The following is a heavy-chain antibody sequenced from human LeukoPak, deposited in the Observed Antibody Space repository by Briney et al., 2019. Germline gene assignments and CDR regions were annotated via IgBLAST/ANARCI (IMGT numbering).Heavy chain of an antibody. D-gene: IGHD2-2*01. V-gene: IGHV1-2*02. CDR3: ARSRVVVPAAMRH. CDR2: INPNSGGT. CDR1: GYTFTGYY. J-gene: IGHJ4*02. Sequence: ASVKVSRKASGYTFTGYYMHWVRQAPGQGLEWMGWINPNSGGTNYAQKFQGRVTMTRDTSISTAYMGLSRLRSDDTAVYYCARSRVVVPAAMRHWGQGTLVTVSS.